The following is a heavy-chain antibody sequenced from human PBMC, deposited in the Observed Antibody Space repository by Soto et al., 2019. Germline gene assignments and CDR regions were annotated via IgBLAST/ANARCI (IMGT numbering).Heavy chain of an antibody. J-gene: IGHJ5*02. V-gene: IGHV4-61*01. CDR1: GGSVSSGSYY. CDR2: IYYSGST. Sequence: QVQLQESGPGLVKPSETLSLTCTVSGGSVSSGSYYWSWIRQPPGKGLEWIGYIYYSGSTNYNPSLKSRVTISVDTSKNQFSLKLSSVTAADTAVYYCAREGVNWNYVGWFAPWGQGTLVTVSS. D-gene: IGHD1-7*01. CDR3: AREGVNWNYVGWFAP.